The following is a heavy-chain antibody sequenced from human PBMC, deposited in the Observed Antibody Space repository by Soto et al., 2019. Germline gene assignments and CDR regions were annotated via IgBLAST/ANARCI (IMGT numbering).Heavy chain of an antibody. D-gene: IGHD3-22*01. CDR2: MNPNSGNT. J-gene: IGHJ6*02. V-gene: IGHV1-8*01. Sequence: GASVKVSCKASGYTFTSYDINWVRQATGQGLEWMGWMNPNSGNTGYAQKFQGRVTMTRNTSISTAYMELSSLRSEDTAVYYCAANSKGYYNYGMDVWGQGTTVTVSS. CDR1: GYTFTSYD. CDR3: AANSKGYYNYGMDV.